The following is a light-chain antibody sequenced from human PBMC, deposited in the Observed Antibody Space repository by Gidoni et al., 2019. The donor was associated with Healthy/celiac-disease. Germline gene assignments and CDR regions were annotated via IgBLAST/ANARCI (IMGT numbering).Light chain of an antibody. J-gene: IGKJ1*01. CDR1: QSVSSY. CDR2: DAS. V-gene: IGKV3-11*01. Sequence: EIVLTQSPATLSLSPGERATRSCRASQSVSSYLAWYQQKPGQAPRLLIYDASNRATGIPARFSGSGSGTDFTLTISSLEPEDFAVYYCQQRSNWPPVRTFGQGTKVEIK. CDR3: QQRSNWPPVRT.